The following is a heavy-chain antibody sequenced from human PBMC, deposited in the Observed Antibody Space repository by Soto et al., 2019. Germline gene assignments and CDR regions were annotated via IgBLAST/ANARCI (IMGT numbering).Heavy chain of an antibody. CDR3: ARVGAAAGTGFDP. CDR2: INHSGST. V-gene: IGHV4-34*01. Sequence: QVQLQQWGAGLLKPSETLSLTCAVYGGSFSGYYWSWIRQPPGKGLEWIGEINHSGSTNYNPSLQSRVTISVDTSKNQFSLKLSSVTAADTAVYYCARVGAAAGTGFDPWGQGTLVTVSS. CDR1: GGSFSGYY. J-gene: IGHJ5*02. D-gene: IGHD6-13*01.